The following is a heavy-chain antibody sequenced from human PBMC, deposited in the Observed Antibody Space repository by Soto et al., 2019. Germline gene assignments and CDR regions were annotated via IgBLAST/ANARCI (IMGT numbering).Heavy chain of an antibody. D-gene: IGHD3-3*01. CDR2: IYYSGST. CDR3: ARGGWRQIDY. Sequence: QVHLQESGPGLVKPSETLSLTCSVSGGSIGSYYWSWIRQPPGKGLEWIGYIYYSGSTNYNPSLKSRVTIPVDTSKNQFSLELSSVTAADTAVYYCARGGWRQIDYWGQGTLVTVSS. J-gene: IGHJ4*02. CDR1: GGSIGSYY. V-gene: IGHV4-59*08.